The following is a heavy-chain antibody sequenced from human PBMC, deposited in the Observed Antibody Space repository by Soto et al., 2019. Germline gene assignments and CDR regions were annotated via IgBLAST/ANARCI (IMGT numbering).Heavy chain of an antibody. CDR2: IYYSGST. V-gene: IGHV4-31*03. Sequence: QVQLQESGPGLVKPSQTLSLTCTVSGGSISSGGYYWSWIRQHPGKGLEWIGYIYYSGSTYYNPSHKSRVTISVDTSKNQFSLKLSSVTAADTAVYYCARGDYGDYFWFDPWGQGTLVTVSS. CDR3: ARGDYGDYFWFDP. D-gene: IGHD4-17*01. J-gene: IGHJ5*02. CDR1: GGSISSGGYY.